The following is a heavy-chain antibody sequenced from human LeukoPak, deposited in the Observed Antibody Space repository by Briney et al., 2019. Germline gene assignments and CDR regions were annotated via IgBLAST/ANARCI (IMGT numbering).Heavy chain of an antibody. CDR2: ISGIGGST. D-gene: IGHD1-26*01. J-gene: IGHJ4*02. V-gene: IGHV3-23*01. Sequence: GGSLRLSCAASGFTFSGYAMSWVRQAPGKGLEWVAAISGIGGSTDYADSVKGRFTISRDNSKNTLYLQMNSLRAEDTAVYYCAKADLLGLDYYFDPWGQGTLVTLS. CDR3: AKADLLGLDYYFDP. CDR1: GFTFSGYA.